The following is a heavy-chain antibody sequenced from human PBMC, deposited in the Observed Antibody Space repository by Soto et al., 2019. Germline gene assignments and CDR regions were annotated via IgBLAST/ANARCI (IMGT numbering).Heavy chain of an antibody. J-gene: IGHJ3*02. V-gene: IGHV4-34*01. CDR1: GGSFSGYD. D-gene: IGHD6-13*01. CDR3: NLAAAGPRLDAFDI. Sequence: PSETLSLTCAVYGGSFSGYDWSWIRQPPGKGLEWIGEINHSGSTNYNPSLKSRVTISVDTSKNQFSLKLSSVTAADTAVYYCNLAAAGPRLDAFDIWGQGTMVTVSS. CDR2: INHSGST.